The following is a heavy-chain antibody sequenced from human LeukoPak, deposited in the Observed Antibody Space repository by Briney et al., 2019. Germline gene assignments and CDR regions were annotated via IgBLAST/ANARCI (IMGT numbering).Heavy chain of an antibody. J-gene: IGHJ3*02. CDR3: ASPGAVVPAVLTAFYI. CDR1: GFTFSSYW. CDR2: IKQDGSEK. D-gene: IGHD2-2*01. Sequence: GGSLRLSCAASGFTFSSYWMSWVRQAPGKGLEWVANIKQDGSEKYYVDSVKGRFTISRDNAKNSLYLQMNSLRAEDTAVYYCASPGAVVPAVLTAFYIWGQGTMVTVSS. V-gene: IGHV3-7*01.